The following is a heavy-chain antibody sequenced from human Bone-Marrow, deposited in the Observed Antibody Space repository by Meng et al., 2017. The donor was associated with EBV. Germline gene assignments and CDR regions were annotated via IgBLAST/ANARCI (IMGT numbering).Heavy chain of an antibody. D-gene: IGHD3-16*02. CDR1: GGSFSGYY. Sequence: VPLLQGGAGRLNPSETLSLTGAVYGGSFSGYYWSWIRQPPGKGLEWIGEINHSGSTNYNPSLKSRVTISVDTSKNQFSLNLSSVTAADTSVYYCARGKSRDYIWGSYRIFDYWGQGTLVTVSS. V-gene: IGHV4-34*01. CDR3: ARGKSRDYIWGSYRIFDY. CDR2: INHSGST. J-gene: IGHJ4*02.